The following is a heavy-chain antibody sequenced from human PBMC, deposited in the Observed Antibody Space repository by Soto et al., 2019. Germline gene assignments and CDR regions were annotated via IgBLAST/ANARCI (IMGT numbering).Heavy chain of an antibody. CDR3: AKSDYGGNGGDY. D-gene: IGHD4-17*01. Sequence: QVQLVESGGGVVQPGRSLRLSCAASGFTFSSYGMHWVRQAPGKGLEWVAVISYDGRNKYYADSVKGRFTISRDNSKNTLYRQMNSLRAEDTAVYYCAKSDYGGNGGDYWGQGTLVTVSS. CDR1: GFTFSSYG. V-gene: IGHV3-30*18. J-gene: IGHJ4*02. CDR2: ISYDGRNK.